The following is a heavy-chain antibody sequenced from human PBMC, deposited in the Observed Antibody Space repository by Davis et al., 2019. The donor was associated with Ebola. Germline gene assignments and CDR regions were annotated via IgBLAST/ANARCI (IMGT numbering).Heavy chain of an antibody. CDR2: INPGGGST. V-gene: IGHV1-46*01. CDR3: AAETMRLAYYGMDV. J-gene: IGHJ6*02. Sequence: AASVKVSCKASGYTFTNYYMHWVRQAPGQGLEWMGIINPGGGSTSYAQKFQGRVTMTSDTSTSTVYMELSSLRSEDTAVYYCAAETMRLAYYGMDVWGQGTTVTVSS. D-gene: IGHD1-1*01. CDR1: GYTFTNYY.